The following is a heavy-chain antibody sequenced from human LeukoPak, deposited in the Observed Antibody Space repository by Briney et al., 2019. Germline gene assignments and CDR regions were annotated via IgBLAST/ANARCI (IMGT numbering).Heavy chain of an antibody. Sequence: SETLSLTCAVYGGSFSGYYWSWIRQPPGKGLEWIGYIYYSGSTNYNPSLKSRVTISVDTSKNQFSLKLSSVTAADTAVYYCARDASDSGYDNYFDYWGQGTLVTVSS. CDR1: GGSFSGYY. D-gene: IGHD5-12*01. CDR2: IYYSGST. V-gene: IGHV4-59*01. CDR3: ARDASDSGYDNYFDY. J-gene: IGHJ4*02.